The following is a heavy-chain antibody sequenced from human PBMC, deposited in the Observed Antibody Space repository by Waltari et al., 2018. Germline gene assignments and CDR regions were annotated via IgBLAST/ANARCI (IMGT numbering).Heavy chain of an antibody. CDR2: IHGSVRT. Sequence: CWSRGRQAQRQGLGGIGQIHGSVRTNYNPSLASRVAVSMETSYKQFSLKVTSATAADTAVYYCARDRGRGLYLDSWGRGALFTVS. CDR3: ARDRGRGLYLDS. CDR1: C. V-gene: IGHV4-4*02. J-gene: IGHJ4*02. D-gene: IGHD2-15*01.